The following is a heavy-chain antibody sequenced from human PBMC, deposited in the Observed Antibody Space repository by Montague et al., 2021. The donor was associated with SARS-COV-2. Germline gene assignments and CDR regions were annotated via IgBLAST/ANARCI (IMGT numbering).Heavy chain of an antibody. J-gene: IGHJ3*02. D-gene: IGHD2-2*01. V-gene: IGHV4-59*01. CDR2: IYYSGST. Sequence: SETLSLTCSVSGGSITGYYWSWIRQPPGKGLEWIGYIYYSGSTKYNPYLKSRVTISLDTPKNQFSLMLTSVTAADTAVYYCARIRAIKYDAFDIWGQGTVVAVSS. CDR3: ARIRAIKYDAFDI. CDR1: GGSITGYY.